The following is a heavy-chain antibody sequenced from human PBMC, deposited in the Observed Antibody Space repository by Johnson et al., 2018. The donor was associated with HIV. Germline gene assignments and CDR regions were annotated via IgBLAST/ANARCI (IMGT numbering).Heavy chain of an antibody. CDR2: IRYDGSNK. V-gene: IGHV3-30*02. CDR3: AKDGYYDRSGYWGLDAFHI. CDR1: GFTFSSYG. D-gene: IGHD3-22*01. Sequence: QVQLVESGGGVVQPGGSLRLSCAASGFTFSSYGMHWVRQAPGKGLEWVAFIRYDGSNKYYADSEKGRFTISRDNSKTTVYLQMISLRAEDTAVYFCAKDGYYDRSGYWGLDAFHIWGQGTTVTVSS. J-gene: IGHJ3*02.